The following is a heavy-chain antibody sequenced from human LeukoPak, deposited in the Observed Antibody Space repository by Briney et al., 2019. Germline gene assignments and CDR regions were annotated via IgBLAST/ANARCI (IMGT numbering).Heavy chain of an antibody. CDR2: IIPIFGTA. J-gene: IGHJ5*02. D-gene: IGHD2-2*01. V-gene: IGHV1-69*06. Sequence: SVKVSCKASGGTFSSYAISWVRQAPGQGLEWMGGIIPIFGTANYAQKFQGRVTITADKSTSTAYMELSSLRSEDTAVYYCARVPNLKTRYCSSTSCYGYWFDPWGQGTLVTVSS. CDR3: ARVPNLKTRYCSSTSCYGYWFDP. CDR1: GGTFSSYA.